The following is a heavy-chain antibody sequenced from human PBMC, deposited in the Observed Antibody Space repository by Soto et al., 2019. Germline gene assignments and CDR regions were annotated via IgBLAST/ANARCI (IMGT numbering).Heavy chain of an antibody. Sequence: EVQLLESGGGLVQPGGSLRLSCAASGFTFSSYAMNWVRQGPGKGLEWVSVVSGSGGSTYYADSVKGRFTISRDNSKNTLDLRMNSLRAEDAAVYECASRSSGWYLGYWGQGTLVTVSS. CDR2: VSGSGGST. D-gene: IGHD6-19*01. CDR1: GFTFSSYA. V-gene: IGHV3-23*01. CDR3: ASRSSGWYLGY. J-gene: IGHJ4*02.